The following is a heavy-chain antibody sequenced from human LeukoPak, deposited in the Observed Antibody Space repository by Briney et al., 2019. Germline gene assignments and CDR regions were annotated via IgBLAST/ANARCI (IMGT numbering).Heavy chain of an antibody. J-gene: IGHJ4*02. CDR2: IHIGGST. V-gene: IGHV4-39*01. Sequence: PSETLSLTCTVSGGSISSSAYHWGWIRQPPGKGLEWIGSIHIGGSTYYNPSLKSRVTISVDTSKNQFSLNLRSVTAADTANCARLWSTDCSGGSCPHQPNSWGQGTLVTVSS. D-gene: IGHD2-15*01. CDR1: GGSISSSAYH. CDR3: ARLWSTDCSGGSCPHQPNS.